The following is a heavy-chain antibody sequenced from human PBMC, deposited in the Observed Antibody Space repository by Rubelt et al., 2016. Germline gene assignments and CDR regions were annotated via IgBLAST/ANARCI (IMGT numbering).Heavy chain of an antibody. CDR2: IWYDGSNK. D-gene: IGHD2-15*01. J-gene: IGHJ4*02. V-gene: IGHV3-33*01. Sequence: VRQAPGKGLEWVAVIWYDGSNKYYADSVKGRFTISRDNSKNTLYLQMNSLRAEDTAVYYCAREGGYCSGGSCYPLDYWGQGTLVTVSS. CDR3: AREGGYCSGGSCYPLDY.